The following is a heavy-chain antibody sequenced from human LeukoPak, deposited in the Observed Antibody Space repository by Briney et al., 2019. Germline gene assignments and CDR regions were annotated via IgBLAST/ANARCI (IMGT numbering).Heavy chain of an antibody. D-gene: IGHD6-6*01. J-gene: IGHJ6*03. CDR1: EFTFSTYA. CDR3: ARQSSSLDYYHTYMDV. Sequence: PGRSLRLSCEASEFTFSTYAMHWVRQAPGKGLEWVAVISSDGSDKYYADSVTGRFAISRDIPKNTLYLRMNSLKVEDTAVYFCARQSSSLDYYHTYMDVWGKGTTVTVSS. CDR2: ISSDGSDK. V-gene: IGHV3-30*06.